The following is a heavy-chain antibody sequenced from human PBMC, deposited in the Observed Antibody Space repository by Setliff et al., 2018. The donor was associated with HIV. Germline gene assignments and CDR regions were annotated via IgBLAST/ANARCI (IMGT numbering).Heavy chain of an antibody. D-gene: IGHD6-13*01. CDR3: ARLCIAAAGTRSIPWYFDL. Sequence: PSETLSLTCAVYGGSFSGYYWTWIRQPPGKGLEWIGEITHSGSTNYNPSLETRVTVSVDTSKNQFSLKLSSVTAADTAVYYCARLCIAAAGTRSIPWYFDLWGRGTLVTVSS. CDR1: GGSFSGYY. J-gene: IGHJ2*01. V-gene: IGHV4-34*01. CDR2: ITHSGST.